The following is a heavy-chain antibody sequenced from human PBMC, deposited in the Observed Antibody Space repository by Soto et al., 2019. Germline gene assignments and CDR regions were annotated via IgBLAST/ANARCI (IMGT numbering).Heavy chain of an antibody. CDR2: INAGNGNT. Sequence: ASVKVSCKASGYTFTSYAMHWVRQAPGQRLEWMGWINAGNGNTKYSQKFQGRVTITRDTSASTAYMELSSLRSEDTAVYYCERATAMVRDAFDIWGQGTMVTVSS. CDR3: ERATAMVRDAFDI. V-gene: IGHV1-3*01. J-gene: IGHJ3*02. D-gene: IGHD5-18*01. CDR1: GYTFTSYA.